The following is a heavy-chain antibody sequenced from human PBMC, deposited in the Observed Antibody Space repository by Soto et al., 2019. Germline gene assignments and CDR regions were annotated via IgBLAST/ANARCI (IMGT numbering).Heavy chain of an antibody. CDR2: IYFNGNT. D-gene: IGHD3-16*01. CDR1: ADSFSKYY. V-gene: IGHV4-59*01. Sequence: LSLTCSVSADSFSKYYWTWIRQPPGEGLEWIGYIYFNGNTNYNPSLKGRVTISIDTSKKQFSLNLSSVTAADTAVYYCASVTFGGVVLAHWGQGTLVTVSS. J-gene: IGHJ4*02. CDR3: ASVTFGGVVLAH.